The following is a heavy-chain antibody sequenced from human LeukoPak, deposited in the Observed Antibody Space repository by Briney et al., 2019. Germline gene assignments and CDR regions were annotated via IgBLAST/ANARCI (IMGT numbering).Heavy chain of an antibody. J-gene: IGHJ4*02. CDR2: IWHDGSND. V-gene: IGHV3-33*06. D-gene: IGHD3-22*01. Sequence: GGSLRLSCAASGFIFSSYGMHWVRQAPGKGLEWVARIWHDGSNDDYADSVKGRFTISRDNSKNTLYLQMNSLRAEDTAIYCCAKVTGDYYDTSGAFDYWGQGTLVTVSS. CDR3: AKVTGDYYDTSGAFDY. CDR1: GFIFSSYG.